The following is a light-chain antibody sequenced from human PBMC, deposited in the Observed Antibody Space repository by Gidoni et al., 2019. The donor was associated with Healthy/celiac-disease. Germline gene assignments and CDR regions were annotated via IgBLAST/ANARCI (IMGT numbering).Light chain of an antibody. CDR3: QQYHDWPLS. Sequence: EIVMTQSPVTLSVSPGDRATLSCRAGQSVSRHLAWYQQKPGQAPRLLIFDASTRATGIPARFSGSGSGTEFTLTISSLQSEDFAVYYCQQYHDWPLSFAQGTKVEI. V-gene: IGKV3-15*01. J-gene: IGKJ1*01. CDR2: DAS. CDR1: QSVSRH.